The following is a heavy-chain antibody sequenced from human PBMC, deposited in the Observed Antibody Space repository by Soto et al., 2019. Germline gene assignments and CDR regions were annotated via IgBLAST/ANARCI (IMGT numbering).Heavy chain of an antibody. CDR3: ARRRGDYVDY. V-gene: IGHV3-21*01. CDR2: ISSSSSYI. CDR1: GFTFSSYG. D-gene: IGHD2-15*01. Sequence: GGSLRLSCAASGFTFSSYGMHWVRQAPGKGLEWVSSISSSSSYIYYADSVKGRFTISRDNAKNSLYLQMNSLRAEDTAVYYCARRRGDYVDYWGQGTLVTVSS. J-gene: IGHJ4*02.